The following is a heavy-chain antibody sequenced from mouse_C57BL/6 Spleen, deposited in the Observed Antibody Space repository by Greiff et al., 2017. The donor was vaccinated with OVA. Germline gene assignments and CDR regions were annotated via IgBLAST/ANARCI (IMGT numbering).Heavy chain of an antibody. Sequence: QVQLKQPGAELVRPGSSVKLSCKASGYTFTSYWMDWVKQRPGQGLEWIGNIYPSDSETHYNQKFKDKATLTVDKSSSTAYMQLSSLTSEDSAVYYCAREGAAQATGYWGQGTTLTVSS. CDR3: AREGAAQATGY. J-gene: IGHJ2*01. CDR1: GYTFTSYW. V-gene: IGHV1-61*01. CDR2: IYPSDSET. D-gene: IGHD3-2*02.